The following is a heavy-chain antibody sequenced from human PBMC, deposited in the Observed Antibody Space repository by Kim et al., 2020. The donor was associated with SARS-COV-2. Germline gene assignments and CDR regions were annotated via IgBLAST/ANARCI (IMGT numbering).Heavy chain of an antibody. Sequence: GGSLRLSCAASGFNLGDYAMHWVRQAPGKGLEWVSTIDSNGRSASYADPAKGRFTISRDNSKNTLYLQMTSLRPEDTAVYYCAKDRWYHLASSSGMDV. V-gene: IGHV3-9*01. CDR3: AKDRWYHLASSSGMDV. D-gene: IGHD6-13*01. J-gene: IGHJ6*01. CDR1: GFNLGDYA. CDR2: IDSNGRSA.